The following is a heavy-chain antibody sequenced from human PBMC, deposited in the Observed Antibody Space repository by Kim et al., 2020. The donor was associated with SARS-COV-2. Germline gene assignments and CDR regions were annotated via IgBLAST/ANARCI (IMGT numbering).Heavy chain of an antibody. CDR2: IYYSGST. J-gene: IGHJ6*02. Sequence: SETLSLTCTVSGGSISSYYWSWIRQPPGKGLEWIGYIYYSGSTNYNPSLMGRVTISVDTSKNQFSLKLSSVTAADTAVYYCARESGEDDYSEPEGPYYGMDVWGQGTTVTVSS. CDR3: ARESGEDDYSEPEGPYYGMDV. D-gene: IGHD4-4*01. CDR1: GGSISSYY. V-gene: IGHV4-59*01.